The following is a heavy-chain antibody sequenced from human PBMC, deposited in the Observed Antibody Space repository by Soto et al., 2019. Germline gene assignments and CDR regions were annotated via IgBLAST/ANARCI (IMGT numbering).Heavy chain of an antibody. D-gene: IGHD3-22*01. CDR1: GYTFSRYG. J-gene: IGHJ4*02. Sequence: APVKISCQASGYTFSRYGISWVRQAPGQGLEWMGWISAYNGNTNYAQKLQGRVTMTTDTSTSTAYMELRSLRSDDTAVYYCARDLGIVVVMNIDYWGQGTLVTVSS. V-gene: IGHV1-18*01. CDR3: ARDLGIVVVMNIDY. CDR2: ISAYNGNT.